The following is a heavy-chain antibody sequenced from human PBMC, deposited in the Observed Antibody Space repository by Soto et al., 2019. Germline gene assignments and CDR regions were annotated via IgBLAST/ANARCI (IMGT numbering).Heavy chain of an antibody. CDR3: ARDTHRIAVAPFDY. D-gene: IGHD6-19*01. V-gene: IGHV1-69*06. J-gene: IGHJ4*02. CDR2: IIPIFGTA. CDR1: GGTFSSYA. Sequence: SVKVSCKASGGTFSSYAISWVRQAPGQGLEWMGGIIPIFGTANYAQKFQGRVTITADKSTSTAYMELSSLRSEDTAVYYCARDTHRIAVAPFDYWGQGTLVTVSS.